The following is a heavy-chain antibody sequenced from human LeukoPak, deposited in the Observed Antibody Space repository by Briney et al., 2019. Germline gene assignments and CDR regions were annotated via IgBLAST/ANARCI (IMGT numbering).Heavy chain of an antibody. V-gene: IGHV4-59*12. Sequence: SETLSLTCTVSGGSISNYYWSWIRQPPGKGLEWIAYIYYTGITYCNPSLKSRVTMSVDTSKNQFSLKLSSVTAADTAVYYCARGGVGVVTVRWFDPWGQGTLVTVSS. CDR2: IYYTGIT. CDR1: GGSISNYY. J-gene: IGHJ5*02. D-gene: IGHD2-21*02. CDR3: ARGGVGVVTVRWFDP.